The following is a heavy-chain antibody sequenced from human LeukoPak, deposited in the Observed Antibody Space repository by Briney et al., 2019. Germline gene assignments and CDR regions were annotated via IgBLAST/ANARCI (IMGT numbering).Heavy chain of an antibody. J-gene: IGHJ4*02. CDR1: GFTFSSYG. CDR3: ARADQDSSGYYRGFDY. Sequence: GGSLRLSCAASGFTFSSYGMSWVRQAPGKGLEWVSAISGSGGSTYYADSVKGRFTISRDNSKNTLYLQMNSLRAEDTAVYYCARADQDSSGYYRGFDYWGQGTLVTVSS. CDR2: ISGSGGST. V-gene: IGHV3-23*01. D-gene: IGHD3-22*01.